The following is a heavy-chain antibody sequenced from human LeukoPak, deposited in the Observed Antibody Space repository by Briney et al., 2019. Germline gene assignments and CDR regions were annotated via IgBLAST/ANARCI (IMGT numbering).Heavy chain of an antibody. Sequence: KPSETLSLTCAVYGGSFSGYYWSWIRQPPGKGLEWIGEINHSGSTNYNPSLKSRVTISVDTPKNQFSLKLSSVTAADTAVYYCARGKVVVGTLAAFDIWGQGTMVTVSS. J-gene: IGHJ3*02. V-gene: IGHV4-34*01. CDR3: ARGKVVVGTLAAFDI. CDR2: INHSGST. CDR1: GGSFSGYY. D-gene: IGHD3-22*01.